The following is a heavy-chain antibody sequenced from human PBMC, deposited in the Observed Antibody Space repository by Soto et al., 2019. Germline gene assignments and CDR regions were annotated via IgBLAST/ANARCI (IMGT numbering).Heavy chain of an antibody. V-gene: IGHV1-69*06. D-gene: IGHD5-12*01. CDR1: GGLISKYS. CDR2: VLPISGST. CDR3: APIRVHGGPLRFED. Sequence: QVQLVQSGAEVRKPGSSVKVSCKTSGGLISKYSFNWVRQAPGQGLEWMGGVLPISGSTDYAQKFQGRLTITADRSTSTVYMELSRLRSDDTANYYCAPIRVHGGPLRFEDGGQGMLISVSS. J-gene: IGHJ4*01.